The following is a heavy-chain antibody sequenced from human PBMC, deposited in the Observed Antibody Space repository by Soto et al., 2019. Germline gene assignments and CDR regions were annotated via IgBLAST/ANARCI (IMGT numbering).Heavy chain of an antibody. Sequence: GGSLRLSCAASGFTFSSYSMSWVRQAPGKGLEWVSAISGSGVSTYYADSVKGRFTISRDNAKNSLYLQMNSLRAEDTAVYYCARDRYSYYDFWSGSLPYYYFGMDVWGQGTTVTVSS. J-gene: IGHJ6*02. CDR2: ISGSGVST. CDR3: ARDRYSYYDFWSGSLPYYYFGMDV. CDR1: GFTFSSYS. D-gene: IGHD3-3*01. V-gene: IGHV3-23*01.